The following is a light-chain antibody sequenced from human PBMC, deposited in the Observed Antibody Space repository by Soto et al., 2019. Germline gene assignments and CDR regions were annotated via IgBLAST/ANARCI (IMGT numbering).Light chain of an antibody. Sequence: DIPMTQSPSTLSASVGDRVTITCRASQNISGSLAWYQQKPGKAPKLLIYEASNLKSGVPSRFSGSGSGTEYTLTISSLQPDDSASYYCQQYNGYWTFGQGTRVEIK. J-gene: IGKJ1*01. CDR3: QQYNGYWT. CDR2: EAS. CDR1: QNISGS. V-gene: IGKV1-5*03.